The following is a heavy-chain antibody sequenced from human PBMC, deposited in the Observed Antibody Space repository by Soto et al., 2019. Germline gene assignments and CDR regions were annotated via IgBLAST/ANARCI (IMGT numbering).Heavy chain of an antibody. CDR2: IYYSGST. Sequence: PSETLSLTCTVSGGFISSYYWSWIRQPPGKGLEWIGYIYYSGSTNYNPSLKSRVTISVDTSKNQFSLKLSSVTAADTAVYYCARVQPGFGSGWHYFDYWGQGTLVSVSS. V-gene: IGHV4-59*01. CDR3: ARVQPGFGSGWHYFDY. J-gene: IGHJ4*02. CDR1: GGFISSYY. D-gene: IGHD6-19*01.